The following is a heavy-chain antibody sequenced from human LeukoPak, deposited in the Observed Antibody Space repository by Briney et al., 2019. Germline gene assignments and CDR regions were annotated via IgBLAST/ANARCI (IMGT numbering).Heavy chain of an antibody. CDR2: ISSSGAGT. V-gene: IGHV3-23*01. CDR1: GFAFSSYA. J-gene: IGHJ4*02. D-gene: IGHD3-3*01. CDR3: AKNTILDSRSY. Sequence: SGGSLRLSREASGFAFSSYAMSWVRQAPGKGLEWVSAISSSGAGTYYADSVKGRFTISRDNSKNTLYLQMNSLRAEDTAVYYCAKNTILDSRSYWGQGNLVTVSS.